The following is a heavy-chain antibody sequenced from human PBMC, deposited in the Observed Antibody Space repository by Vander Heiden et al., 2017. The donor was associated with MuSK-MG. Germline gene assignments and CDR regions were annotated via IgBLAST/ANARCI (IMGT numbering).Heavy chain of an antibody. D-gene: IGHD6-19*01. Sequence: QVQLVESGGDLVKPGGSLRLSCVASGFTFRDYYMPWIRQAPGKGLEWISYISRSGSNKYSADSVKGRFTISRDNANSLMYLQKNRLRDEDTAVYYCARDGSTSGWYDQWGQGTLVTVSS. CDR2: ISRSGSNK. V-gene: IGHV3-11*01. CDR1: GFTFRDYY. J-gene: IGHJ5*02. CDR3: ARDGSTSGWYDQ.